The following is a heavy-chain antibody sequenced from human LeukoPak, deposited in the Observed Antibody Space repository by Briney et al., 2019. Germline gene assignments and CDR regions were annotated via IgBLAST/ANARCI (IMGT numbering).Heavy chain of an antibody. CDR2: ISYDGSNK. J-gene: IGHJ1*01. CDR1: GFTFSSYG. Sequence: QPGGSLRLSCAASGFTFSSYGMHWVRQAPGKGLEWVAFISYDGSNKYYADSVKGRFTISRDNSKNTLYLQMNSLRAEDTAVYYCAKPGIAVAGLSPNEYFQHWGQGTLVTVSS. V-gene: IGHV3-30*18. D-gene: IGHD6-19*01. CDR3: AKPGIAVAGLSPNEYFQH.